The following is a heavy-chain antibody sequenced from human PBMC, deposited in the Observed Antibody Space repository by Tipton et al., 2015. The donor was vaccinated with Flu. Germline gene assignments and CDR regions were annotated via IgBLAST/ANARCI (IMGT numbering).Heavy chain of an antibody. Sequence: QLVQSGAEVKKPGASVKVSCKASGYTFTSYGISWVRQAPGQGLEWMGWISAYNGNTNYAQKLQGRVTMTTDTSTSTAYMELRSLRSDDTAVYYCARDSAEDVWGSYRYPAYWGQGTLVTVSS. CDR3: ARDSAEDVWGSYRYPAY. J-gene: IGHJ4*02. CDR2: ISAYNGNT. D-gene: IGHD3-16*02. V-gene: IGHV1-18*01. CDR1: GYTFTSYG.